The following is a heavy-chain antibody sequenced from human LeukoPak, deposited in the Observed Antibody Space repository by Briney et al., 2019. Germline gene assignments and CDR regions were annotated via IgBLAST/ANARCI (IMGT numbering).Heavy chain of an antibody. CDR3: ARGSDYYYYGMDV. Sequence: SETLSLTCTVSGGSISNSAYYWGWIRQPPGKGLEWIGSIYYSRNTYYNPSLKSRVTISVDTSKNQFSLKLSSVTAADTAVYYCARGSDYYYYGMDVWGQGTTVTVSS. CDR1: GGSISNSAYY. V-gene: IGHV4-39*07. J-gene: IGHJ6*02. CDR2: IYYSRNT.